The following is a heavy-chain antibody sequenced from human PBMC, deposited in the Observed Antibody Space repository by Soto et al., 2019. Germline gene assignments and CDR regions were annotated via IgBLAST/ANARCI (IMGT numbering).Heavy chain of an antibody. CDR2: ISYDGSNK. CDR3: AKDLRFSATSRRFGAFDI. V-gene: IGHV3-30*18. D-gene: IGHD5-12*01. Sequence: QVQLVESGGGVVQPGRSLRLSCAASGFTFSSYGMHWVRQAPGKGLEWVAVISYDGSNKYYADSVKGRFTISRDNSKNTLYLQMNSLRAEDTAVYYCAKDLRFSATSRRFGAFDIWGQGTMVTVSS. J-gene: IGHJ3*02. CDR1: GFTFSSYG.